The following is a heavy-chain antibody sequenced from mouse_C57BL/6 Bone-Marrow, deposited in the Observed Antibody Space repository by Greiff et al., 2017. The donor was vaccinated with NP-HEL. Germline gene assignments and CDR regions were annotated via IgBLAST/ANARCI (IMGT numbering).Heavy chain of an antibody. CDR1: GYTFTSYW. V-gene: IGHV1-53*01. Sequence: QVQLQQPGTELVKPGASVKLSCKASGYTFTSYWMHWVKQRPGQGLEWIGNINPSNGGTNYNEKFKSKATLTVDKSSSTAYMQRSSLTSEDSAVYDCARSGGLLYGTNYFDYWGQGTTLTVSS. CDR2: INPSNGGT. J-gene: IGHJ2*01. D-gene: IGHD2-14*01. CDR3: ARSGGLLYGTNYFDY.